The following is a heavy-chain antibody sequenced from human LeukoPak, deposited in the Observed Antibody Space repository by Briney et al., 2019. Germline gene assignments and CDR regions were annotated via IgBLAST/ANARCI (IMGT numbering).Heavy chain of an antibody. J-gene: IGHJ4*02. CDR3: ASNYYGSGTYRY. CDR1: GGSISSGGYY. D-gene: IGHD3-10*01. V-gene: IGHV4-31*03. CDR2: IYHSGST. Sequence: SETLSLTCTVSGGSISSGGYYWSWIRQHPGKGLEWIGYIYHSGSTYYNPSLKSRVTISVDTSKNQFSLKLSSATAADTAVYYCASNYYGSGTYRYWGQGTLVTVSS.